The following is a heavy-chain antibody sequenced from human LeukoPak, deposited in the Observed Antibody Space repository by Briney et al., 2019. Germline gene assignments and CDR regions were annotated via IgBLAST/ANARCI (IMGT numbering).Heavy chain of an antibody. CDR2: MIPIFGTA. CDR3: ARAVPGYCSGTSCPIDYYYMDV. J-gene: IGHJ6*03. Sequence: GASVKVSCXASGYTFTSYDINWVRRAPGQGRGGMGGMIPIFGTANYAQKFQGRVTINTDDSTSTAYMELSSLRSEDTAVYYCARAVPGYCSGTSCPIDYYYMDVWGKGTTVTVSS. V-gene: IGHV1-69*05. CDR1: GYTFTSYD. D-gene: IGHD2-2*01.